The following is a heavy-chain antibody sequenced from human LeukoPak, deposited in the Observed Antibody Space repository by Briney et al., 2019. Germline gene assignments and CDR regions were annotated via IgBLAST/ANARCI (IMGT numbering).Heavy chain of an antibody. J-gene: IGHJ3*02. V-gene: IGHV3-23*01. D-gene: IGHD3-3*01. CDR1: GFTFNNYA. Sequence: PGGSLRLSCAASGFTFNNYAMSWVRQAPGKGLEWVSAISGSGGTTYYADSVKGRFTISRDNAKNSLYLQMNSLRAEDTAVYYCASHLRLANAFDIWGQGTMVTVSS. CDR3: ASHLRLANAFDI. CDR2: ISGSGGTT.